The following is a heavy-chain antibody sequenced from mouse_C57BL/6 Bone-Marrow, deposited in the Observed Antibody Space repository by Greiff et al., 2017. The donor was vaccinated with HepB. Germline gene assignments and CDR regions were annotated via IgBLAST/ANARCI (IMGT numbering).Heavy chain of an antibody. CDR2: IHPNSGST. D-gene: IGHD1-1*01. CDR1: GYTFTSYW. J-gene: IGHJ3*01. CDR3: ARGRLRSCFAY. V-gene: IGHV1-64*01. Sequence: QVQLQQPGAELVKPGASVKLSCKASGYTFTSYWMHWVKQRPGQGLEWIGMIHPNSGSTNYNEKFKSKATLTVDKSSSTAYMQLSILTSEDSAVYYCARGRLRSCFAYWGQGTLVTVSA.